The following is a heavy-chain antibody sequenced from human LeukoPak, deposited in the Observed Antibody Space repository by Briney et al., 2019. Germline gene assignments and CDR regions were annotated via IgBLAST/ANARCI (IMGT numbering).Heavy chain of an antibody. CDR1: GFTFSSYA. V-gene: IGHV3-23*01. CDR3: AKDIVGATMGSNY. Sequence: GGSLRLSCAASGFTFSSYAMSLVRRAPGKGLEWVSAISGSGGSTYYADSVKGRFTISRDNSKNTLYLQMNSLRAEDTAVYYCAKDIVGATMGSNYWGQGTLVTVSS. CDR2: ISGSGGST. D-gene: IGHD1-26*01. J-gene: IGHJ4*02.